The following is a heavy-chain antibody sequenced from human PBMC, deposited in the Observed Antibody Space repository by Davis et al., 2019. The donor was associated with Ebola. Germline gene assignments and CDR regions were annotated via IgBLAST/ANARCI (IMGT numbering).Heavy chain of an antibody. CDR3: ARDDVVVVTATFDY. D-gene: IGHD2-21*02. Sequence: PGGSLRLSCAASGFTFSDYWIHWVRQAPGRGLVWVSRISPDGKTTNSADSVKGRFTISRDNAKNSLYLQMNSLRDEDTAVYYCARDDVVVVTATFDYWGQGTLVTVSS. J-gene: IGHJ4*02. V-gene: IGHV3-74*01. CDR2: ISPDGKTT. CDR1: GFTFSDYW.